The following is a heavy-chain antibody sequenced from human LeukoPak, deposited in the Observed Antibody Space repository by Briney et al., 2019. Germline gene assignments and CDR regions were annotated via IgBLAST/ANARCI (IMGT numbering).Heavy chain of an antibody. CDR3: ARIVGAGIPGYSSGWYEANYYYMDV. J-gene: IGHJ6*03. Sequence: GGSLRLSCAASGFTFSSYSMNWVRQAPGKGLEWVSSISSSSSYIYYADSVKGRFTISRDNAKNSLYLQMNSLRAEDTAVYYCARIVGAGIPGYSSGWYEANYYYMDVWGKGTTVTASS. V-gene: IGHV3-21*01. CDR1: GFTFSSYS. CDR2: ISSSSSYI. D-gene: IGHD6-19*01.